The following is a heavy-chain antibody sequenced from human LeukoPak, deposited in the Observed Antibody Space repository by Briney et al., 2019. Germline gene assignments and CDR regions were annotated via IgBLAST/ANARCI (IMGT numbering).Heavy chain of an antibody. Sequence: SETLSLTRAVYGGSFSGYYWSWIRQPPGKGLEWIGEINHSGSTNYNPSLKSRVTISVDTSKNQFSLKLSSVTAADTAVYYCARRRVRGGSYAPGWFDPWGQGTLVTVSS. CDR2: INHSGST. CDR3: ARRRVRGGSYAPGWFDP. V-gene: IGHV4-34*01. CDR1: GGSFSGYY. J-gene: IGHJ5*02. D-gene: IGHD1-26*01.